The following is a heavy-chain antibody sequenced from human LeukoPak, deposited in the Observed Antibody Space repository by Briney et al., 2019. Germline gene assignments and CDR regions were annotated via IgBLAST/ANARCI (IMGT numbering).Heavy chain of an antibody. CDR1: GGSISSGSYY. CDR2: IYSSGST. J-gene: IGHJ6*03. Sequence: KPSETLSLTCTVSGGSISSGSYYWSWIRQPAGKGLEWIGRIYSSGSTNYNPSLKSRVTISVDTSKNQFSLKLSSVTAADTAVYYCARTLPPRSPYYYYYYMDVWGKGTTVTVSS. V-gene: IGHV4-61*02. CDR3: ARTLPPRSPYYYYYYMDV.